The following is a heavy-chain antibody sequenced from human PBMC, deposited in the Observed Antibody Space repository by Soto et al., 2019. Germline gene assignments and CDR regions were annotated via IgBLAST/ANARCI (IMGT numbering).Heavy chain of an antibody. CDR1: GFSLTETGMG. J-gene: IGHJ4*02. V-gene: IGHV2-5*02. CDR3: AHRRSGYFDS. Sequence: QITLKESGPTLVKPTQTLTLTCTFSGFSLTETGMGVGWIRQPPGKALEWLALIYWVDDKRYSPSLKRGLTISKDASKNQVVLTKTNVDAVDTATYYCAHRRSGYFDSWGQGTLVTVSS. CDR2: IYWVDDK.